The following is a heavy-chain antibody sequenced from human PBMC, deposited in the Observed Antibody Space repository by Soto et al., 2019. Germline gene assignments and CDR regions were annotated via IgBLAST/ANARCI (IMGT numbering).Heavy chain of an antibody. CDR3: VRENYYDGMDV. V-gene: IGHV3-66*01. CDR1: GFTVSTDW. D-gene: IGHD3-22*01. J-gene: IGHJ6*02. CDR2: IKSGGNT. Sequence: EVQLLESGGGLVQPGGSLSLSCAASGFTVSTDWMYWVRQAPGKGLAWVSLIKSGGNTYYADSVEGRVTLSRDNSKNTVFLQINSLRAEGTAVYYCVRENYYDGMDVWGQGTTVTVSS.